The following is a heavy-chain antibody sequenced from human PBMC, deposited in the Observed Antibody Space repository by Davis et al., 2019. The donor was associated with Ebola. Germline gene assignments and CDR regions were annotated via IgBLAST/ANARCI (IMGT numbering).Heavy chain of an antibody. D-gene: IGHD1-26*01. CDR1: GFIFRSYV. J-gene: IGHJ3*02. Sequence: GGSLRLSCATSGFIFRSYVMSWVRQAPGKGLEWVSTFGTSGDTFYADSVKGRFTISRDNSKNTLYLQMNGLRVDDTAIYYCAKDTSNIWFDIWGQETMVTVSS. V-gene: IGHV3-23*01. CDR2: FGTSGDT. CDR3: AKDTSNIWFDI.